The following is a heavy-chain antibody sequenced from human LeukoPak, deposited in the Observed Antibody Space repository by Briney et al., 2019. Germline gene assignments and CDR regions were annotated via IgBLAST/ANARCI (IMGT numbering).Heavy chain of an antibody. CDR1: GFTFSSYA. CDR2: ISGSGGST. CDR3: AKSYSSSWSRYYFDY. J-gene: IGHJ4*02. V-gene: IGHV3-23*01. D-gene: IGHD6-13*01. Sequence: GGSLRLSCAASGFTFSSYAMSWVRQAPGKGLEWVSAISGSGGSTYYADSVKGRFTISRDNSKNTLYLQMNSLRAEDTAVYYCAKSYSSSWSRYYFDYWGQGTLVAVSS.